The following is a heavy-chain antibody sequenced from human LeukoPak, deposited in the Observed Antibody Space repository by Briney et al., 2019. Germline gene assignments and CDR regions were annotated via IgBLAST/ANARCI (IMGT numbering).Heavy chain of an antibody. CDR1: GYTFSASY. D-gene: IGHD1-7*01. CDR2: INPDGGGT. V-gene: IGHV1-2*02. Sequence: ASVTVSFKASGYTFSASYIHWVRQAPGQGLEWMAWINPDGGGTTYAQNFEGRVTVTRDTSISTVYMDLNSLKSDDTAVYYCARGLLRELKGFDPWGQGTLVTVSS. J-gene: IGHJ5*02. CDR3: ARGLLRELKGFDP.